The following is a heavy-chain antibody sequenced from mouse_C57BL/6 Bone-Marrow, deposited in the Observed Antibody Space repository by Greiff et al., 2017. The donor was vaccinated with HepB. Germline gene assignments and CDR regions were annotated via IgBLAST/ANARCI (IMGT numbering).Heavy chain of an antibody. V-gene: IGHV3-6*01. CDR3: AREGSSPYYSMDY. CDR1: GYSITSGYY. D-gene: IGHD1-1*01. J-gene: IGHJ4*01. CDR2: ISYDGSN. Sequence: ESGPGLVKPSQSLSLTCSVTGYSITSGYYWNWIRQFPGNKLEWMGYISYDGSNNYNPSLKNLISITRDTSKNQFFLKLNSVTTEDTATYYCAREGSSPYYSMDYWGQGTSVTVSS.